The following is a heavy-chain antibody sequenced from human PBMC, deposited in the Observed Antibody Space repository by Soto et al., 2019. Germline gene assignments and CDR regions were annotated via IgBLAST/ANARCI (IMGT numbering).Heavy chain of an antibody. CDR1: GFTFSSYG. D-gene: IGHD3-22*01. CDR2: IWYDGSNK. J-gene: IGHJ4*02. Sequence: QVQLVESGGGVVQPGRSLRLSCAASGFTFSSYGMHWVRQAPGKGLEWVAVIWYDGSNKYYADSVKGRFTISRDNSKNTLYLQMNSLRAEDTAVYYCARDQMAGGSAYYDSSGEYYFDYWGQGTLVTVSS. CDR3: ARDQMAGGSAYYDSSGEYYFDY. V-gene: IGHV3-33*01.